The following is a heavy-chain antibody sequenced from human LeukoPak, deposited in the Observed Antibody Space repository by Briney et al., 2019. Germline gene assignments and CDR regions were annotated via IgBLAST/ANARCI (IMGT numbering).Heavy chain of an antibody. CDR1: GYSIGSGYY. D-gene: IGHD5-18*01. J-gene: IGHJ4*02. CDR2: IYHSGST. V-gene: IGHV4-38-2*02. CDR3: AREGLSGYSYGR. Sequence: SETLSLTCTVSGYSIGSGYYWGWIRQPPGKGLEWIGEIYHSGSTNYNPSLKSRVTISVDKSKNQFSLKLSSVTAADTAVYYCAREGLSGYSYGRWGQGTLVTVSS.